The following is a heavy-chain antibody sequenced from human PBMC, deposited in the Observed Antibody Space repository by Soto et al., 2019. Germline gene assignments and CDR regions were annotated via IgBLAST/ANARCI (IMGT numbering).Heavy chain of an antibody. D-gene: IGHD4-4*01. CDR1: GFTFSNYW. Sequence: GGSLRLSCAASGFTFSNYWMSWVRQAPGKGLEWVANINQDVTEKNFLDSVMGRFTISRDNAKSSLLLQMNSLRVEDTAVYYCDRDRGYSSFDYWGQGTPVTVYS. CDR3: DRDRGYSSFDY. V-gene: IGHV3-7*03. CDR2: INQDVTEK. J-gene: IGHJ4*01.